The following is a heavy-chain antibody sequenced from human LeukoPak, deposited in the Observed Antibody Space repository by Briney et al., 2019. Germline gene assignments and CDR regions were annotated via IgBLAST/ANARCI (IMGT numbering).Heavy chain of an antibody. V-gene: IGHV1-2*06. CDR3: ARLGASDYVWGKWWYFDY. Sequence: ASVKVSCKASGYTFTGYFMHWVRQAPGQGREWMGRINPNSGGTNYAQKFQGRVTMTRYTSISTAYIELSRLRSDDTAVYYCARLGASDYVWGKWWYFDYWGQGTLVTVSS. CDR1: GYTFTGYF. J-gene: IGHJ4*02. D-gene: IGHD3-16*01. CDR2: INPNSGGT.